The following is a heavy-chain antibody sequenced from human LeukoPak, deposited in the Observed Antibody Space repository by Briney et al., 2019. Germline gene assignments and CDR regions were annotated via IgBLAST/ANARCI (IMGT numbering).Heavy chain of an antibody. CDR3: ARARRDTRYNWNYAVSFRD. Sequence: SETLSLTCAVYGGSFSGYYWSWIRQPPGKGLEWIGEINQRGRTNYNPSPKRRATIPVDTSKNQFSLKLSSVTAADTAVYYRARARRDTRYNWNYAVSFRDWGQGTMVTVSS. CDR2: INQRGRT. CDR1: GGSFSGYY. V-gene: IGHV4-34*01. J-gene: IGHJ3*01. D-gene: IGHD1-7*01.